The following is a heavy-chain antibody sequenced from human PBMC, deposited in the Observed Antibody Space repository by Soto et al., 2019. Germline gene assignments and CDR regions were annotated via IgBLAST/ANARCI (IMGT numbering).Heavy chain of an antibody. J-gene: IGHJ5*02. D-gene: IGHD4-17*01. CDR2: IIPIFGTA. CDR3: ARDHYGDNWFDP. V-gene: IGHV1-69*13. CDR1: GGTFSSYA. Sequence: GASVKVSCKASGGTFSSYAISWVRQAPGQGLEWMGGIIPIFGTANYAQKFQGRVTITADESTSTAYMELSSLRSEDTAVYYCARDHYGDNWFDPWGQGTLVTVSS.